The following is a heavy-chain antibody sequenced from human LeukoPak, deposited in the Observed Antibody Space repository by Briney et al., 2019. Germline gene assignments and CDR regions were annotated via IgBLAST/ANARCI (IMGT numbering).Heavy chain of an antibody. CDR3: ARDPYDSSGYSYFDY. J-gene: IGHJ4*02. Sequence: PGGSLRLSCAASGFPFSSYAMHWVRQAPGKGLEWVAVISYDGSNKYYADSVKGRFTISRDNSKNTLYLQMNSLRAEGTAVYYCARDPYDSSGYSYFDYWGQGTLVTVSS. CDR2: ISYDGSNK. V-gene: IGHV3-30-3*01. CDR1: GFPFSSYA. D-gene: IGHD3-22*01.